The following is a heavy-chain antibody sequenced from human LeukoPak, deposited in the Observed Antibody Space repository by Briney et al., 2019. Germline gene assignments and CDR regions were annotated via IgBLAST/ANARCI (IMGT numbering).Heavy chain of an antibody. CDR2: ISGSGGST. J-gene: IGHJ4*02. CDR3: AKVRHIVVVTAAFDY. V-gene: IGHV3-23*01. CDR1: GFTFSSYA. Sequence: GGSLRLSCAASGFTFSSYAMSWVRQAPGKGLEWVSAISGSGGSTYYADSVKGRFTISRDNSKNTLYLQMNGLRAEDTAVYYCAKVRHIVVVTAAFDYWGQGTLVTVSS. D-gene: IGHD2-21*02.